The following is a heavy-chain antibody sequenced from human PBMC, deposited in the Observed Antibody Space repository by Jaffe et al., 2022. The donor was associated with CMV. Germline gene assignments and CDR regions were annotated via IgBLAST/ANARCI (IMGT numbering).Heavy chain of an antibody. CDR3: ATGKGIVGATRFDY. CDR2: IWYDGSNK. CDR1: GFTFSSYG. Sequence: QVQLVESGGGVVQPGRSLRLSCAASGFTFSSYGMHWVRQAPGKGLEWVAVIWYDGSNKYYADSVKGRFTISRDNSKNTLYLQMNSLRAEDTAVYYCATGKGIVGATRFDYWGQGTLVTVSS. D-gene: IGHD1-26*01. V-gene: IGHV3-33*01. J-gene: IGHJ4*02.